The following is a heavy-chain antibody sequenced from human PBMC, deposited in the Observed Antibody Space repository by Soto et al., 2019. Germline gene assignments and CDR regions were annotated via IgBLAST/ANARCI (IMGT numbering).Heavy chain of an antibody. D-gene: IGHD3-3*01. V-gene: IGHV3-9*01. CDR1: GFTFDDYA. CDR3: AKAALRFANWFDP. Sequence: EVQLVESGGGLVQPGRSLRLSCADSGFTFDDYAMHWVRQAPEKGLEWVSGISWNSGSIGYADSVKGRFNISRDNAKNSLYLQMNSLSADDTALYYCAKAALRFANWFDPWGQGSLVTVSS. J-gene: IGHJ5*02. CDR2: ISWNSGSI.